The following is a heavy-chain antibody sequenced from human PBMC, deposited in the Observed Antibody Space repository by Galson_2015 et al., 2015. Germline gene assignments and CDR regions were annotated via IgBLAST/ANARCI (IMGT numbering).Heavy chain of an antibody. CDR1: GFTFSSYW. CDR2: INSDGSST. D-gene: IGHD1-1*01. CDR3: ARDYAWNDVAFDI. J-gene: IGHJ3*02. Sequence: SLRLSCAASGFTFSSYWMHWVRQAPGKGLVWVSRINSDGSSTSYADSVKGRLTISRDNAKNTLYLQMNSLRAEDTAVYYCARDYAWNDVAFDIWGQGTMVTVSS. V-gene: IGHV3-74*01.